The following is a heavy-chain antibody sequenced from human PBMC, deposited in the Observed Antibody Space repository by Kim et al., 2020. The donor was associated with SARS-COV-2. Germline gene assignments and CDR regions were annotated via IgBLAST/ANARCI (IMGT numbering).Heavy chain of an antibody. CDR2: ISYDGSNK. D-gene: IGHD3-10*01. Sequence: GGSLRLSCAASGFTFSSYGMHWVRQAPGKGLEWVAVISYDGSNKYYADSVKGRFTISRDNSRNTLYLQMNSLRAEDTAVYYCAKGGITMVRGGLDYWGQGTLVTVSS. V-gene: IGHV3-30*18. J-gene: IGHJ4*02. CDR1: GFTFSSYG. CDR3: AKGGITMVRGGLDY.